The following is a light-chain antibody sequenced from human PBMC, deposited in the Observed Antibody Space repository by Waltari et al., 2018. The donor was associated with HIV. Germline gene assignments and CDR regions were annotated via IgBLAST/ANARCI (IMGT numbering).Light chain of an antibody. CDR3: QQYNRWPLT. CDR1: QNIGIN. CDR2: GAF. V-gene: IGKV3-15*01. Sequence: EIVMTQSPAPLSVSPGERVSLSCRASQNIGINLAWFQQKPGQAPRVLVYGAFSRATGIPARFSGRGSGTEFTLTIARLQSEDSTVYVCQQYNRWPLTFGQGTRLEIK. J-gene: IGKJ5*01.